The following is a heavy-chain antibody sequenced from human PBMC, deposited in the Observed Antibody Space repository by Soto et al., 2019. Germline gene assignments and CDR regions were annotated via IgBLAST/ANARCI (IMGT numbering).Heavy chain of an antibody. CDR3: ARDVNSGTFDY. V-gene: IGHV1-18*01. D-gene: IGHD3-10*01. Sequence: QVQLVQSGAEVKKPGASVKVSCKASGYTFTSYAISWVRQAPGQGLEWMGWISAYNGNTKYAQKVQGRVTMTTDTSTCTAYMDLRSLRSDDTAVYYCARDVNSGTFDYWGQGTLVTVSS. CDR1: GYTFTSYA. J-gene: IGHJ4*02. CDR2: ISAYNGNT.